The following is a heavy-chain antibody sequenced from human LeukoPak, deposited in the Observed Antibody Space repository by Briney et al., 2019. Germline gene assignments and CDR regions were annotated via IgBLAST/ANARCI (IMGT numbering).Heavy chain of an antibody. Sequence: SETLSLTCTVSGGSISSGDYYWSWIRQPPGKGLEWIGYIYYSGSTYYNPSLKSRVTISVDTSKNQFSLKLSSVTAADTTVDYCARGARITMIVVVPNWFDPWGQGTLVTVSS. V-gene: IGHV4-30-4*08. J-gene: IGHJ5*02. CDR3: ARGARITMIVVVPNWFDP. CDR2: IYYSGST. CDR1: GGSISSGDYY. D-gene: IGHD3-22*01.